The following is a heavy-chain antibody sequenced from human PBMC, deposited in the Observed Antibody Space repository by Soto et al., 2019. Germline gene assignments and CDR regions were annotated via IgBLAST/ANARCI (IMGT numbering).Heavy chain of an antibody. J-gene: IGHJ4*02. CDR2: IHYGGNA. CDR1: GGSINTYNLF. Sequence: QLQLQESGPGLVGPSETLSLTCTVSGGSINTYNLFWAWVRQPPGKGLEWIASIHYGGNAYYSPSLPTRATISRDTSKNRVSLELTSVTAADTAVYFCARVNVTLDLWGQGTLVTVSS. D-gene: IGHD2-21*02. V-gene: IGHV4-39*01. CDR3: ARVNVTLDL.